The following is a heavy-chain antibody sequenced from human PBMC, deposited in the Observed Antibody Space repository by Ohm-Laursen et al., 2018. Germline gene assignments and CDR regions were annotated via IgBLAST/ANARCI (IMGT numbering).Heavy chain of an antibody. CDR3: ARDYRWFGDGLDY. CDR1: GFTFSNYA. D-gene: IGHD3-10*01. CDR2: IRGSDGNT. V-gene: IGHV3-23*01. Sequence: SLRLSCAASGFTFSNYAMSWVRQAPGKGLEWVSSIRGSDGNTNYADSVKGRFTISRDNSKSTLYLQMNSLRAEDTAVYYCARDYRWFGDGLDYWGQGTLVTVSS. J-gene: IGHJ4*02.